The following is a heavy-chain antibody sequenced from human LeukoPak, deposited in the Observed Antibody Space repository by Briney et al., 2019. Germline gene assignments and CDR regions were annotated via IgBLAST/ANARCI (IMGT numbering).Heavy chain of an antibody. V-gene: IGHV4-39*02. CDR3: ARDHGQLWFPGRDY. CDR2: LYYDGRT. J-gene: IGHJ4*02. Sequence: SETLSLTCTVFGDSVSSSNYYWAWFRQPPGKGLDWIGSLYYDGRTYYSPSLESRVTVSVDTSKNQFALKLTSVTAADTAVYYCARDHGQLWFPGRDYWGQGTLVTVSS. D-gene: IGHD5-18*01. CDR1: GDSVSSSNYY.